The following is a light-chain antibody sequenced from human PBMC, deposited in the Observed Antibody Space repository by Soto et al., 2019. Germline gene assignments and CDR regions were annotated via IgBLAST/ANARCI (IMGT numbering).Light chain of an antibody. CDR3: NSYTSTSTYV. CDR1: SSDIGDYNY. CDR2: EVT. J-gene: IGLJ1*01. V-gene: IGLV2-14*01. Sequence: QSALTQPASVSGSPGQSITISCTGTSSDIGDYNYVSWYQQHPAKAPKLMIYEVTNRPSGVSNRFSGSKSGNTASLTISGLQAEDEADYYCNSYTSTSTYVFGTGTKLTVL.